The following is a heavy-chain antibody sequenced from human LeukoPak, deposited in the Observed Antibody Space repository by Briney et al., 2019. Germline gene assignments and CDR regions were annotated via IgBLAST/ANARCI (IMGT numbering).Heavy chain of an antibody. CDR3: ARGGATIVDY. CDR2: MSYSGGT. Sequence: SETLSLTCTVSGGSISSYYWSWIRQPPGKGLEWIGHMSYSGGTNYNPSLKSRVTISVDTSKNQFSLKLTSVTAADTAVYYCARGGATIVDYWGQGTLVTVSS. CDR1: GGSISSYY. J-gene: IGHJ4*02. D-gene: IGHD5-12*01. V-gene: IGHV4-59*01.